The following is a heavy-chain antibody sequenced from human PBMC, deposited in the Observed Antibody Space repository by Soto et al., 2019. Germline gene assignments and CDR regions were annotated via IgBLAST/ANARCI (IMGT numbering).Heavy chain of an antibody. V-gene: IGHV3-23*01. D-gene: IGHD6-19*01. CDR2: ISGSAGRT. J-gene: IGHJ4*02. CDR1: GFTFSSYA. Sequence: EVQLLESGGGLVQPRGSLRLSCAASGFTFSSYAMSWVRQAPGKGLEWVSAISGSAGRTYYADSVRGRFTISRDNSRNTLYLQMNSLRAEDTALYYCAKEMYSSGFFDYWGQGTLVTVSS. CDR3: AKEMYSSGFFDY.